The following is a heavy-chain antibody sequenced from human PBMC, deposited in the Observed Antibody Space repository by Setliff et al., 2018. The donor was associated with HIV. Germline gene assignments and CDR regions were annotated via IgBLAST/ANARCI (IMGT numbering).Heavy chain of an antibody. J-gene: IGHJ4*02. D-gene: IGHD3-3*01. V-gene: IGHV1-8*02. CDR3: ARGAGWSAPSDY. Sequence: ASVKVSCKASGYTFNHYDINWVRQAPGQGLEWMGWMIIKSGNTGYAQKFQGRVTMTRDTSIATAYMELSSLRSDDTAVYFCARGAGWSAPSDYWGQGTLVT. CDR1: GYTFNHYD. CDR2: MIIKSGNT.